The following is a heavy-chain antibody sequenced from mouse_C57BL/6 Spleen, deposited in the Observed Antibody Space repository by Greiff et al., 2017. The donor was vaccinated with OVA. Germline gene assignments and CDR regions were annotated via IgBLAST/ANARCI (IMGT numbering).Heavy chain of an antibody. Sequence: QVQLQQPGAELVKPGASVKLSCKASGYTFTSYWMHWVKQRPGQGLEWIGMIHPNSGSPNYNEKFKSKATLTVDQSSSPASMQLISLPSEETAVYNCARRTEVADDMDDWGKGTTGTVSA. V-gene: IGHV1-64*01. CDR3: ARRTEVADDMDD. D-gene: IGHD1-1*01. J-gene: IGHJ2*01. CDR1: GYTFTSYW. CDR2: IHPNSGSP.